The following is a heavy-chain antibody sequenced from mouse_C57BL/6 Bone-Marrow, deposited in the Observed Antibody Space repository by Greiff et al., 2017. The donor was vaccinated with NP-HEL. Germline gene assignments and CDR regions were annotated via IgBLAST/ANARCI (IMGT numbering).Heavy chain of an antibody. CDR1: GFSLSTFGMG. Sequence: QVTLKVSGPGILQPSQTLSLTCSFSGFSLSTFGMGVGWIRQPSGKGLEWLAHIWWDDDKYYNPALKSRLTLSKDTSKNQVFLKIANVDTAETATYYCARMGIYYGNYFYAMDYWGQGTSVTVSA. J-gene: IGHJ4*01. CDR3: ARMGIYYGNYFYAMDY. D-gene: IGHD2-1*01. CDR2: IWWDDDK. V-gene: IGHV8-8*01.